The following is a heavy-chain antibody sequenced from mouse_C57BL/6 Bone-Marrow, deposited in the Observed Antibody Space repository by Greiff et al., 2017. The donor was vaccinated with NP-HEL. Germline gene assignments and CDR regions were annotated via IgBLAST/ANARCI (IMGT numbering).Heavy chain of an antibody. Sequence: QVQLQQSGAELVRPGTSVKVSCKASGHAFTNYLIEWVKQRPGQGLEWIGVINPGSGGTNYNEKFKGKATLTADKSSSTAYMQLSSLTSEDSAVYFCARYLLRADYWGQGTTLTVSS. D-gene: IGHD2-10*01. V-gene: IGHV1-54*01. CDR2: INPGSGGT. CDR3: ARYLLRADY. J-gene: IGHJ2*01. CDR1: GHAFTNYL.